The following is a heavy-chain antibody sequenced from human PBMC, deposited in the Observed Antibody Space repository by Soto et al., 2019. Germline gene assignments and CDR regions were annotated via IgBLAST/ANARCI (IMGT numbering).Heavy chain of an antibody. CDR1: GYTFTDYY. CDR2: IDPNSGGT. Sequence: QVQLVQSGAEVKKPGASVRVSCKDSGYTFTDYYLHWVRQAPGQGLAWMGWIDPNSGGTQCARKFQGRVTMTRDTSSSTAYMELSMLKSDDTAIYYCAIDSPLTTGWFDTWGQGTLVTVSS. D-gene: IGHD4-17*01. V-gene: IGHV1-2*07. J-gene: IGHJ5*02. CDR3: AIDSPLTTGWFDT.